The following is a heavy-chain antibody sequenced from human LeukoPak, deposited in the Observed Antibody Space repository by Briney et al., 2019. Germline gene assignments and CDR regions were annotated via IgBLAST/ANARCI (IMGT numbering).Heavy chain of an antibody. V-gene: IGHV3-33*01. Sequence: QAGGSLRLSCAASGFTFSSYGMHWVRQAPGKGLEWAAIIWYDGSNKYYADSVKGRFTISRDNSKNTLYLQMNSLRAEDTAVYYCARSRELGSGSYDSYYFDYWGQGTLVTVSS. CDR2: IWYDGSNK. CDR3: ARSRELGSGSYDSYYFDY. CDR1: GFTFSSYG. D-gene: IGHD3-10*01. J-gene: IGHJ4*02.